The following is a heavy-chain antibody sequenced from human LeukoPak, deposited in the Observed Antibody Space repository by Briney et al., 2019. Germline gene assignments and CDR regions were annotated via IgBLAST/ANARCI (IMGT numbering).Heavy chain of an antibody. CDR2: ISSSSSTI. CDR1: GFTFSSYS. J-gene: IGHJ4*02. D-gene: IGHD4-23*01. Sequence: GGSLRLSCAASGFTFSSYSMNWVRQAPGKGLEWISYISSSSSTIYYADSVKCRFTISRDNAKNSLFLQMNSLSAEDTAVYYCARDNYGGNLDYWGQGTLVTVSS. V-gene: IGHV3-48*01. CDR3: ARDNYGGNLDY.